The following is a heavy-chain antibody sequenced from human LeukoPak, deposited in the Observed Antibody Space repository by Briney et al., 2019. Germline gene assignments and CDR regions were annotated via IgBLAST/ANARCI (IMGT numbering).Heavy chain of an antibody. D-gene: IGHD5-12*01. CDR1: GFTFSSYG. Sequence: GRSLRLSCAASGFTFSSYGMHWVRQAPGKGLEWVAVISRDGTNKYYADSVKGRFTISRDNSKDTLYLEMSSLSAEDTAVYTCATKLDRLASSDHWGQGTLVTVSS. CDR3: ATKLDRLASSDH. CDR2: ISRDGTNK. J-gene: IGHJ4*02. V-gene: IGHV3-30*03.